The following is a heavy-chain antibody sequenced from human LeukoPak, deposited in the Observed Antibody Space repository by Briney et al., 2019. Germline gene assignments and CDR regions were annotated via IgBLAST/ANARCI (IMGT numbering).Heavy chain of an antibody. V-gene: IGHV3-49*04. Sequence: TGGSLRLSCTASGFTFGDYAMTWVRQAPGKGLEWVGFIRSKVYGGTPEYAASVKGRFTISRDDSQGIAYLQMNSLKTEDTAVYYCTRDQIPYYWGQGTLVTVSS. CDR1: GFTFGDYA. CDR3: TRDQIPYY. CDR2: IRSKVYGGTP. J-gene: IGHJ4*02.